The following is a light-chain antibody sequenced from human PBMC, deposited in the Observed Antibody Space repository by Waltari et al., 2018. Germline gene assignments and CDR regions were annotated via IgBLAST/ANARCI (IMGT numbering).Light chain of an antibody. V-gene: IGKV3-11*01. CDR2: DAS. CDR3: QQRSNWPRT. Sequence: EIVLTQSPATPSLSPGERAPLSCRASQSVSSYLAWYQQKPDQAPRLLIYDASNGATGIPARFSGSGSGTDFTLTISGLEPEDFAVYYCQQRSNWPRTFGQGTKVEIK. J-gene: IGKJ1*01. CDR1: QSVSSY.